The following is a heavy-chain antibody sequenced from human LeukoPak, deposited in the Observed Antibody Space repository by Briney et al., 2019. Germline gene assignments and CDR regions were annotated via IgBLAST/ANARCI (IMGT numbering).Heavy chain of an antibody. Sequence: GGSLRLSSAASRFSVSRNYMTWVRQAPGKGLEWVSVIYSGGRTDYADSVKGRFTISRDSSKQTLYLQMNSLRAEDTAVYYCTRDVIRGTNLGYWGQGTLVTVSS. D-gene: IGHD3-10*01. CDR1: RFSVSRNY. CDR2: IYSGGRT. CDR3: TRDVIRGTNLGY. J-gene: IGHJ4*02. V-gene: IGHV3-66*02.